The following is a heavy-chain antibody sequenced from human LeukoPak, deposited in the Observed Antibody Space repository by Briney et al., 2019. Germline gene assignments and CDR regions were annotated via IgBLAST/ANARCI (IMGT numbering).Heavy chain of an antibody. CDR2: IYYSGST. V-gene: IGHV4-59*01. CDR1: GGSISSYY. Sequence: SETLSLTCTVSGGSISSYYWSWLRQPPGKGLEWLGYIYYSGSTNYNPSLKSRVTISVDTSKNQFSLKLSSVTAADTAVYYCARTKPAYCGGDCYPGWFDPWGQGTLVTVSS. CDR3: ARTKPAYCGGDCYPGWFDP. D-gene: IGHD2-21*02. J-gene: IGHJ5*02.